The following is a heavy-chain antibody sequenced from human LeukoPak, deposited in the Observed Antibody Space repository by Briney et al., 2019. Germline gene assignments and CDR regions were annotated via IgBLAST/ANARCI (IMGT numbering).Heavy chain of an antibody. CDR1: GGTFSSYT. V-gene: IGHV1-69*04. CDR3: ARDVRGSYTFDY. CDR2: IIPILGIA. D-gene: IGHD1-26*01. Sequence: GSSVKVSCKASGGTFSSYTISWVRQAPGQGLEWMGRIIPILGIANYAQKFQGRVTITANKSTSTAYMELSSLRSEDTAVYYCARDVRGSYTFDYWGQGTLVAVSS. J-gene: IGHJ4*02.